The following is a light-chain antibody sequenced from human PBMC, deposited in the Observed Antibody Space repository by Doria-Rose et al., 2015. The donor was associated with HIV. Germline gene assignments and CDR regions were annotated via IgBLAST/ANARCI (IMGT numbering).Light chain of an antibody. CDR3: QQSYSTPCT. J-gene: IGKJ2*02. CDR2: AAS. V-gene: IGKV1-39*01. Sequence: DIRMTQSPSSLSASVGDRVTITCRSSQSIDTYLNWYQQKPGEARKVLIYAASTLHSGVPLRFSGSGSGTDFTLTIASLQPEDFAIYHCQQSYSTPCTFGQGTKLEIK. CDR1: QSIDTY.